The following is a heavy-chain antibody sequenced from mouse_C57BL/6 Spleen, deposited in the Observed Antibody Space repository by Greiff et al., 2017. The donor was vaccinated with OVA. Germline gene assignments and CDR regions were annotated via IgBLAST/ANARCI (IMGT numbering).Heavy chain of an antibody. J-gene: IGHJ4*01. Sequence: VQLKESGPELVKPGASVKISCKASGYAFSSSWMNWVKQRPGKGLEWIGRIYPGDGDTNYNGKFKGKATLTADKSSSTAYRQLSSLTSEDSAVYFCARGWYWGAMDYWGQGTSVTVSS. CDR1: GYAFSSSW. V-gene: IGHV1-82*01. CDR2: IYPGDGDT. D-gene: IGHD2-1*01. CDR3: ARGWYWGAMDY.